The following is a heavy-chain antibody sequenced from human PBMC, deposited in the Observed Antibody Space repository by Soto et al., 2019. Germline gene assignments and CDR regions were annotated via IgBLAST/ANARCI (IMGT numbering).Heavy chain of an antibody. CDR1: GFTFSNYA. CDR2: IGGSGGT. D-gene: IGHD6-19*01. Sequence: EVQLLESGGGLVQPGGSLRLSCAASGFTFSNYAMGWVRQSPGKGLEWVSAIGGSGGTFYADSVTGRFTISRDNSKNTLYLQMNSRGAGDTPVYCCTKPAEAVAGTVYGYWGQGTLVTVSS. V-gene: IGHV3-23*01. CDR3: TKPAEAVAGTVYGY. J-gene: IGHJ4*02.